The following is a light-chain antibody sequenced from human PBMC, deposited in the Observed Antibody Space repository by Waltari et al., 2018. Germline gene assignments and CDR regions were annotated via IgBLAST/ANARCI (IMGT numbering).Light chain of an antibody. CDR2: WAS. CDR1: QSLLYNSNDKNY. J-gene: IGKJ1*01. Sequence: DIVMTQSPDSLAVSLGERVTINCQSSQSLLYNSNDKNYLAWYQQKPGQPPKLLFYWASTRHSGVPDRFSGSGSATDFTLTISSLQAGDVAVYYCQQYYSRRTFGQGTRVEIK. V-gene: IGKV4-1*01. CDR3: QQYYSRRT.